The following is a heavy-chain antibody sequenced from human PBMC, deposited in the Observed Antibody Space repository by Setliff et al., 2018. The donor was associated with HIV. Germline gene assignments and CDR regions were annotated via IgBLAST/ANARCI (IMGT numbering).Heavy chain of an antibody. D-gene: IGHD6-13*01. CDR1: GFTFISSA. CDR3: ARVPVSSYYYYMDV. V-gene: IGHV1-58*02. J-gene: IGHJ6*03. Sequence: SVKVSCKASGFTFISSAMQWVRQARGRRLEWIGWIVVGSGNTNYAQKFQERVTITRDMSTRTTYMELSNLRSGDTAVYYCARVPVSSYYYYMDVWGAGTTVTVSS. CDR2: IVVGSGNT.